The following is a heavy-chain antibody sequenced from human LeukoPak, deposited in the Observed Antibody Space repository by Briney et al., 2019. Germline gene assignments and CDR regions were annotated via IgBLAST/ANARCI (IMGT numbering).Heavy chain of an antibody. CDR3: ASRCSSTSCYRRYAFDI. CDR1: GGTFSSYA. J-gene: IGHJ3*02. Sequence: VASVKVSCKASGGTFSSYAISWVRQAPGQGLEWMGGIIPIFGTANYAQKFQGRVTITADESTSTAYMELSSLRSEDTAVYYCASRCSSTSCYRRYAFDIWGQGTMVTVSS. V-gene: IGHV1-69*13. CDR2: IIPIFGTA. D-gene: IGHD2-2*02.